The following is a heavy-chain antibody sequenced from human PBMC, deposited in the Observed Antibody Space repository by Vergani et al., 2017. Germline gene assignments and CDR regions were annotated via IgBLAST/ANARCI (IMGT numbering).Heavy chain of an antibody. V-gene: IGHV3-23*01. J-gene: IGHJ4*02. CDR3: VKDTGSYENFFDS. Sequence: EVKLLESGGSLKQPGGSVRLFCAASGFPFSTSVMHWVRQSTGKVLEWVSALTGGGGSTYYADSFKGRFIISRDNYRDTLYLQMNSLRPEDTATYYCVKDTGSYENFFDSWGQGTLVTVSS. CDR1: GFPFSTSV. D-gene: IGHD1-26*01. CDR2: LTGGGGST.